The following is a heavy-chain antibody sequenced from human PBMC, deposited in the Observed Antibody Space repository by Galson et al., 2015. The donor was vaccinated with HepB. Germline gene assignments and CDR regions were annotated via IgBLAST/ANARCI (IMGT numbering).Heavy chain of an antibody. CDR3: TRESSIAALDYYYMDV. D-gene: IGHD6-6*01. J-gene: IGHJ6*03. Sequence: SLRLSCAASGFTFSSYSMNWVRQAPGRGLEWVSYISSSSTIYYADSVKGRFTISRDNAKNSLYLQMNSLRAEDTAVYYCTRESSIAALDYYYMDVWGKGTTVTVSS. CDR2: ISSSSTI. CDR1: GFTFSSYS. V-gene: IGHV3-48*01.